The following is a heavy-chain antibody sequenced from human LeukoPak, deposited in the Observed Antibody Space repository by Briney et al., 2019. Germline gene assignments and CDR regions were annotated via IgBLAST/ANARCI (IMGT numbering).Heavy chain of an antibody. V-gene: IGHV3-21*01. CDR1: GFTFSSYS. D-gene: IGHD3-10*01. CDR2: ISSSSSYI. Sequence: GGSLRLSCAASGFTFSSYSMNWVRQAPGKGLEWVSSISSSSSYIYYADSVKGRFTISRDNAKSSLYLQMNSLRAEDTAVYYCARFYYYGSGSYSGVDYWGQGTLVTVSS. CDR3: ARFYYYGSGSYSGVDY. J-gene: IGHJ4*02.